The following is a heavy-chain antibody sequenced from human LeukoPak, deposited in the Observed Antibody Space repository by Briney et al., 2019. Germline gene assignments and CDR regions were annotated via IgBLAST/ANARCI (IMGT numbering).Heavy chain of an antibody. CDR3: ARGRKGGSAL. CDR2: IYYSGST. J-gene: IGHJ4*02. CDR1: GGSISSYY. Sequence: SETLSLTCTVSGGSISSYYWSWIRQPPGKGLEWIGYIYYSGSTNYNPSLKSRVTISVVTSKNQFSLKLNSVTAADTAVYYCARGRKGGSALWGQGTLVTVSS. D-gene: IGHD3-10*01. V-gene: IGHV4-59*08.